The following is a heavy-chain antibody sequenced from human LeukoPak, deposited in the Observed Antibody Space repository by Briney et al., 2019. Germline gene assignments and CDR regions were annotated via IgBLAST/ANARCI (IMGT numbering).Heavy chain of an antibody. Sequence: SETLSLTCTVSGGSISSYYWSWIRQPPGKGLEWIGYIYYSGSTNYNPSLKSRVTISVDTSKNQFSLKLSSVTAADTAVYYCARDLTALGDYWGQGILVIVSS. CDR1: GGSISSYY. CDR3: ARDLTALGDY. CDR2: IYYSGST. J-gene: IGHJ4*02. V-gene: IGHV4-59*12. D-gene: IGHD5-18*01.